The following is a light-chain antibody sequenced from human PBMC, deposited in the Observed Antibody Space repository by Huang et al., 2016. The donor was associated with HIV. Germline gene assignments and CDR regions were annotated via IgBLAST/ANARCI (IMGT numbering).Light chain of an antibody. CDR3: QQYNNRPPFT. CDR2: CSS. Sequence: EIMMTQSPATLSVSPAERATLSCRASQRISSNLAWYQQKPGQAPRLLIYCSSTRATGCPARFSGSGSGTEFTLTIISLQSEDFSVYYCQQYNNRPPFTFGPGTKVDFK. V-gene: IGKV3-15*01. CDR1: QRISSN. J-gene: IGKJ3*01.